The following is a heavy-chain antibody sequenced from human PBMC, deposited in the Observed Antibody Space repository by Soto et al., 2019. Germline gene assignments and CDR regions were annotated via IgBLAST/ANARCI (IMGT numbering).Heavy chain of an antibody. J-gene: IGHJ4*02. CDR1: GFTFSSYG. CDR2: ISYDGSNK. Sequence: LRLSCAASGFTFSSYGMHWVRQAPGKGLEWVAVISYDGSNKYYADSVKGRFTISRDNSKNTLYLQMNSLRAEDTAVYYCAKTEGDYLFGTFFDYWGQGTLVTVSS. V-gene: IGHV3-30*18. D-gene: IGHD4-17*01. CDR3: AKTEGDYLFGTFFDY.